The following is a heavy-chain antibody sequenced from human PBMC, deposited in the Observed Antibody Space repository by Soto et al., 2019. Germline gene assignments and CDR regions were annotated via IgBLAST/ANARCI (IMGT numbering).Heavy chain of an antibody. D-gene: IGHD3-22*01. Sequence: PWETLSLTCTVSGGSISSKSDYWGWIRQPPGKGLEWIASFYFGGNTYSNPSLKSRVTLSMGSSQNQFSLNLTSVTAADTAVYFCVRHDKAEVVSTGFDPSGQGILVTVSS. V-gene: IGHV4-39*01. J-gene: IGHJ5*02. CDR2: FYFGGNT. CDR1: GGSISSKSDY. CDR3: VRHDKAEVVSTGFDP.